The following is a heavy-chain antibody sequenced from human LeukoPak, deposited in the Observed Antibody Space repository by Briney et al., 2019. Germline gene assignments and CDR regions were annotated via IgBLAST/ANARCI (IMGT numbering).Heavy chain of an antibody. Sequence: GGSLRLSCAASGFTFSSYAMSWVRQAPGKGLEWVSAISGSGGSTYYADSVKGRFTISRDNSKNTLYLQMNSLRAEDTAVYYCAKDPPANDTYPYYFDYWGQGTLVTVSS. CDR2: ISGSGGST. J-gene: IGHJ4*02. V-gene: IGHV3-23*01. CDR1: GFTFSSYA. CDR3: AKDPPANDTYPYYFDY. D-gene: IGHD2-8*01.